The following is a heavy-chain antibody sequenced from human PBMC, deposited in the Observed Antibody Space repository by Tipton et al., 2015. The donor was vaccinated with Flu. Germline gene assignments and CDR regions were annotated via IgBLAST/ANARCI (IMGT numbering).Heavy chain of an antibody. D-gene: IGHD5-24*01. J-gene: IGHJ4*02. Sequence: SLRLSCAASGFTFSSYGMHWVRQAPGKGLEWVAVISYDGSNKYYADSVKGRFTISRDNSKNTLYLQMNSLRAEDTAVYYCAKDRGMATTYFDYWGQGTLVTVSS. CDR3: AKDRGMATTYFDY. CDR2: ISYDGSNK. V-gene: IGHV3-30*18. CDR1: GFTFSSYG.